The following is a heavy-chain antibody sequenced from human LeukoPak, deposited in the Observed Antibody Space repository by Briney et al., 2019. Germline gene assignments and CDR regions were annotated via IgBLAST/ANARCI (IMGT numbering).Heavy chain of an antibody. CDR2: ISSSGSTI. Sequence: GGSLRLSCAASGSTFSSYEMNWVRQAPGKGLEWVSYISSSGSTIYYADSVKGRFTISRDNAKNSLYLQMNSLRAEDTAVYYCARDEYNWNVDAFDIWGQGTVVTVSS. V-gene: IGHV3-48*03. D-gene: IGHD1-20*01. J-gene: IGHJ3*02. CDR1: GSTFSSYE. CDR3: ARDEYNWNVDAFDI.